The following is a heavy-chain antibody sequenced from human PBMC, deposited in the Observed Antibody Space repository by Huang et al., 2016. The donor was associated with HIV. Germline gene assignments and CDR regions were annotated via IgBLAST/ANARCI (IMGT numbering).Heavy chain of an antibody. V-gene: IGHV1-18*04. Sequence: QVHLVQSRGELKKPGASVRVSCKTSGYPFNNYGIGWVRQAPGQGLEWMGWISASSGNPNYAQKLQGRLTPTTDTSTRTVYMDLRSLRSDDTAVYYCATDTRAYYYGSGTNGMDVWGQGTTVIVSS. J-gene: IGHJ6*02. CDR3: ATDTRAYYYGSGTNGMDV. CDR2: ISASSGNP. D-gene: IGHD3-10*01. CDR1: GYPFNNYG.